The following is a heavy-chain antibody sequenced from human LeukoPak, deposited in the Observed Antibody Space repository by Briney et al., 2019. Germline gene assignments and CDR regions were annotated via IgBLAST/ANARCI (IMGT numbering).Heavy chain of an antibody. D-gene: IGHD1-14*01. V-gene: IGHV3-30-3*01. J-gene: IGHJ4*02. CDR3: ARGASNRFDY. CDR2: ISYDGSNK. Sequence: PGRSLRLSCAASGFTFSSYAIHWVRQAPGKGLEWVAVISYDGSNKYYADSMKGRFTISRDNSKNTLYLQMNSLRAEDTAVYYCARGASNRFDYWGQGTLVTVSS. CDR1: GFTFSSYA.